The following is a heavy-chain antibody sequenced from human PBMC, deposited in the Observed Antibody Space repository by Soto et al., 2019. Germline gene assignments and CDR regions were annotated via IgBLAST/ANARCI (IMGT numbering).Heavy chain of an antibody. J-gene: IGHJ3*02. V-gene: IGHV4-34*01. CDR2: INHSGST. Sequence: QVQLQQWGAGLLKPSETLSLTCAVYGGSFSGYYWSWIRQPPGQGLEWIGEINHSGSTNYNPSLKSRVTISVDTSKNQFSLKLSSVTAADTAVYYCARGTWVRSAFDIWGQGTMVTVSS. CDR1: GGSFSGYY. D-gene: IGHD3-10*01. CDR3: ARGTWVRSAFDI.